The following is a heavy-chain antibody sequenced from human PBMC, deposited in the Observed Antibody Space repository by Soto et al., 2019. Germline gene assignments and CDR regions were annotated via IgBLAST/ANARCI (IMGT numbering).Heavy chain of an antibody. D-gene: IGHD6-13*01. CDR3: AKVPGSIAAAGDDYYYYGMDV. J-gene: IGHJ6*02. CDR2: ISYDGSNK. V-gene: IGHV3-30*18. CDR1: GFTFSSYG. Sequence: GSLRLSCAASGFTFSSYGMHWVRQAPGKGLEWVAVISYDGSNKYYADSVKGRFTISRDNSKNTLYLQMNSLRAEDTAVYYCAKVPGSIAAAGDDYYYYGMDVWGQGTTVTVSS.